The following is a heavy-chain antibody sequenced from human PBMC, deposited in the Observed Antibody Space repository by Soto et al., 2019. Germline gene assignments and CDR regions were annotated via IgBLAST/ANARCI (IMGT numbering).Heavy chain of an antibody. D-gene: IGHD2-2*01. CDR1: GFTFSSYG. J-gene: IGHJ4*02. CDR3: AKDYFSVVVVPAAPLN. CDR2: ISYDGSNK. V-gene: IGHV3-30*18. Sequence: GESLKISCAASGFTFSSYGMHWVRQAPGKGLEWVAVISYDGSNKYYADSVKGRFTISRDNSKNTLYLQMNSLRAEDTAVYYCAKDYFSVVVVPAAPLNWGQGTLVTVSS.